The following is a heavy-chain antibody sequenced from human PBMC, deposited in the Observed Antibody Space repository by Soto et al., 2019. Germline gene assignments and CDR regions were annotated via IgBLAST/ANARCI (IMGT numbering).Heavy chain of an antibody. D-gene: IGHD3-22*01. V-gene: IGHV3-33*01. CDR3: ARENYESRGYWGGYHFDS. CDR1: GFSFRYHG. Sequence: QVQLVESGGGVVQPGRSLRLSCAASGFSFRYHGMHWVRQAPGKGLEWLAVIWYDGTNRNYAGCVKGRFTISRDNSNNTLYLHMNSLRAEDTAVYYCARENYESRGYWGGYHFDSWGQGTLVSVSS. J-gene: IGHJ4*02. CDR2: IWYDGTNR.